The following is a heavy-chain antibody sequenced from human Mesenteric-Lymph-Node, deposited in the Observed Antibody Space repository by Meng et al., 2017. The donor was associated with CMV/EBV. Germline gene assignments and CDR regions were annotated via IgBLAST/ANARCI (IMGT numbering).Heavy chain of an antibody. CDR1: GFTFSSYW. J-gene: IGHJ4*02. V-gene: IGHV3-7*01. Sequence: GESLKISCAASGFTFSSYWMSWVRQAPGKGLEWVANIKQDGSEKYYVDSVKGRFTISRDNAKNSLYLQMNSLRAEDTAVYYCARIRPLYCDSTGCYRDYWGQGTLVTVSS. CDR2: IKQDGSEK. CDR3: ARIRPLYCDSTGCYRDY. D-gene: IGHD2-2*02.